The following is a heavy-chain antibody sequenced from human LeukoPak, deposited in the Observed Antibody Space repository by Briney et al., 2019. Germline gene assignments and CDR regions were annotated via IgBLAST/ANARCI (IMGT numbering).Heavy chain of an antibody. Sequence: ASVKVSCKASGGTFSSYAISWVRQAPGQGLEWMGGIIPIFGTANYAQKFQGRVTMTRDTSTSTVYMELSSLRSEDTAVYYCARVNWGYYDSSGYPDYWGQGTLVTVSS. V-gene: IGHV1-69*05. D-gene: IGHD3-22*01. CDR2: IIPIFGTA. CDR3: ARVNWGYYDSSGYPDY. CDR1: GGTFSSYA. J-gene: IGHJ4*02.